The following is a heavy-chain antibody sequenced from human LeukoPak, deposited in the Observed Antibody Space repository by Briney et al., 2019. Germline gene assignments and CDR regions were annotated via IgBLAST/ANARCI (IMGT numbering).Heavy chain of an antibody. J-gene: IGHJ4*02. CDR3: ARVSTRGWYLPY. CDR2: INPSGGST. Sequence: ASVKVSCKASGYTFTSYYMHWVRQAPGQGLEWMGIINPSGGSTSYAQKFQGRVTMTRDMSTSTVYMELSSLRSEDTAVYYCARVSTRGWYLPYWGQGTLVTVSS. V-gene: IGHV1-46*01. D-gene: IGHD6-19*01. CDR1: GYTFTSYY.